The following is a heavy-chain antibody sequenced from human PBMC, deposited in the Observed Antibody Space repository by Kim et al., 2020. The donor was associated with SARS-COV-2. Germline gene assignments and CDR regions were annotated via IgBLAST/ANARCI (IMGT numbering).Heavy chain of an antibody. J-gene: IGHJ3*02. CDR3: ARDPEGTYYYDSSGYAFDI. V-gene: IGHV3-48*04. CDR2: ISSSSSTI. CDR1: GFTFSSYS. D-gene: IGHD3-22*01. Sequence: GGSLRLSCAASGFTFSSYSMNWVRQAPGKGLEWASYISSSSSTIYYAASVKGRFTISRDNAKNSLYLQMNSLRAEDTAVYYCARDPEGTYYYDSSGYAFDIWGQGTMVTVSS.